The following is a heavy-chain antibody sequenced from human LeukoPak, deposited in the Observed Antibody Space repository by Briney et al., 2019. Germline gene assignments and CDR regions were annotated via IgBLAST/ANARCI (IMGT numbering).Heavy chain of an antibody. Sequence: GGSLRLSCAASGFTFSTYNMHWVRQAPGKGLEGVALMLSDESKKYHADSVKGRFTISRDNSKNALFLQMNSLRDEDTAVYYCAKDSGYSYGHGLDYWGQGTLVTVSS. CDR1: GFTFSTYN. J-gene: IGHJ4*02. D-gene: IGHD5-18*01. V-gene: IGHV3-30*02. CDR3: AKDSGYSYGHGLDY. CDR2: MLSDESKK.